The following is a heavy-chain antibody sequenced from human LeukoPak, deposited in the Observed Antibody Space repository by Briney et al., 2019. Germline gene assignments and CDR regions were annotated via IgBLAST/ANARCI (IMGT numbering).Heavy chain of an antibody. CDR2: MNPNSGNT. CDR3: ARAVRIQLLLEY. V-gene: IGHV1-8*01. CDR1: GYTFRTYD. J-gene: IGHJ4*01. D-gene: IGHD2-2*01. Sequence: GESLKISCKASGYTFRTYDVAWVRQAPGQGLEWMGWMNPNSGNTGYAQKFKGRVTMTSDASIGSAYMELSSLRSEDTAVYFCARAVRIQLLLEYWGHGTLITVSS.